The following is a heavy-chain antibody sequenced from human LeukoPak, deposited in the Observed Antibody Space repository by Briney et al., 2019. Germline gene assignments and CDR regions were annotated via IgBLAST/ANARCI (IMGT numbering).Heavy chain of an antibody. V-gene: IGHV4-59*01. J-gene: IGHJ6*02. D-gene: IGHD4-17*01. Sequence: SETPSLTCTVSGGSISSYYWGWIRQPPGKGLEWIGYIYYSGSTNYNPSLKSRVTISVDTSKNQFSLKLSSVTAADTAVYYCARGTVPYYYYYGMDVWGQGTTVTVSS. CDR1: GGSISSYY. CDR2: IYYSGST. CDR3: ARGTVPYYYYYGMDV.